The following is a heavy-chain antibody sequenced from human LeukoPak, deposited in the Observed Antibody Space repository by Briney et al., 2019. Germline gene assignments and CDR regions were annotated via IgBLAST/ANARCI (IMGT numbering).Heavy chain of an antibody. Sequence: SETLSLTCTVSGYSISSGYYWGWIRQPPGKGLEWIGSIYHSGSTYYNPSLKSRVTISVDTSKNQFSLKLSSVTAADTAVYYCARGGHSSGWYQWFDPWGQGTLVTVSS. J-gene: IGHJ5*02. CDR1: GYSISSGYY. D-gene: IGHD6-19*01. V-gene: IGHV4-38-2*02. CDR3: ARGGHSSGWYQWFDP. CDR2: IYHSGST.